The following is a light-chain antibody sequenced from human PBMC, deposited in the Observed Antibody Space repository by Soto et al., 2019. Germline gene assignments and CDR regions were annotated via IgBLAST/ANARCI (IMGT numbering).Light chain of an antibody. CDR3: QQRSNWPPSLT. CDR2: AAS. CDR1: QSVSSY. V-gene: IGKV3-11*01. J-gene: IGKJ4*01. Sequence: EIVLTQSPGTLSLSPGERATLSCRASQSVSSYLAWYQQKPGQAPRLLIYAASNRATGIPARFSCSGSGTDFTLTISSLEPEDFAVYYCQQRSNWPPSLTFGGGNKVEIK.